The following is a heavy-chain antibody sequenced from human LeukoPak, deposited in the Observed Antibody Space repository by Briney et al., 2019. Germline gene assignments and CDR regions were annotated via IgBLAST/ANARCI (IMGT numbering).Heavy chain of an antibody. D-gene: IGHD2-21*02. Sequence: PGGSLRLSCAASGFTFDDYAMHWVRQAPGKGLEWVAVIWYDGSNKYYADSVKGRFTISRDNSKNTLYLQMNNLRAEDAAVYYCARDVGGARDVGGDCHFCLDYWGQGTLVTVSS. CDR1: GFTFDDYA. V-gene: IGHV3-33*08. CDR2: IWYDGSNK. CDR3: ARDVGGARDVGGDCHFCLDY. J-gene: IGHJ4*02.